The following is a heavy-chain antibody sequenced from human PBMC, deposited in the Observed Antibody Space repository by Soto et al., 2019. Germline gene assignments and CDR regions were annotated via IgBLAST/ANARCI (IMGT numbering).Heavy chain of an antibody. CDR3: ARGLTAFER. J-gene: IGHJ5*02. CDR1: VGSINGHY. Sequence: SETLSLTCTVSVGSINGHYWSWIRQSPGQGLEWIGNIYYSVNTNYNPSLKSRVTISVDTSKNEFSLKLGSVTAADTAVYYCARGLTAFERWGQGTMVTVSS. CDR2: IYYSVNT. V-gene: IGHV4-59*11. D-gene: IGHD1-20*01.